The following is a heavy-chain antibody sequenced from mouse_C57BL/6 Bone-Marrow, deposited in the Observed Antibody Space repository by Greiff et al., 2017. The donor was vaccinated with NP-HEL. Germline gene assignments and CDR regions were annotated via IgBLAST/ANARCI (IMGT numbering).Heavy chain of an antibody. D-gene: IGHD1-1*01. CDR3: TPHCYGSLAMDY. CDR1: GYTFTDYE. V-gene: IGHV1-15*01. Sequence: QVQLQQSGAELVRPGASVTLSCKASGYTFTDYEMHWVKQTPVHGLEWIGAIDPETGGTAYNQKFKGKAILTADKSSSTAYMELRSLTSEDSAVYYCTPHCYGSLAMDYWGQGTSVTVSS. CDR2: IDPETGGT. J-gene: IGHJ4*01.